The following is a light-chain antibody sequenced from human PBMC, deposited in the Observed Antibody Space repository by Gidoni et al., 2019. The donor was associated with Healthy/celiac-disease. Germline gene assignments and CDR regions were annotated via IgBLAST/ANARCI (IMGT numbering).Light chain of an antibody. V-gene: IGKV3-20*01. CDR1: QSVSSSY. Sequence: VLTQSPGTLALSPGERATLSCRASQSVSSSYFAWYQQKPGQAPRRLIYGASSRATGIPDRFSGSWSGTDFTLTISRLEPEDFAVYYCQQYGSSPRGFTFGPGTKVDIK. CDR2: GAS. CDR3: QQYGSSPRGFT. J-gene: IGKJ3*01.